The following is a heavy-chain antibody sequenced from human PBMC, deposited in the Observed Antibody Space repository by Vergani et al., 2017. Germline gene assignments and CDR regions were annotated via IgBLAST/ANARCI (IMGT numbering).Heavy chain of an antibody. V-gene: IGHV1-18*01. CDR3: AREVWDYGSGSYSDY. CDR2: ISAYNGNT. CDR1: GGTFSSYA. D-gene: IGHD3-10*01. Sequence: QVQLVQSGAEVKKPGSSVKVSCKASGGTFSSYAISWVRQAPGQGLEWMGGISAYNGNTNYAQKLQGRVTMTTDTSTSTAYMELRSLRSDDTAVYYCAREVWDYGSGSYSDYWGQGTLVTVSS. J-gene: IGHJ4*02.